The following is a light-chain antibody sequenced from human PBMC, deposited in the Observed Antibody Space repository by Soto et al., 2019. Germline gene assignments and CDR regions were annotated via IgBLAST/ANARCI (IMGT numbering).Light chain of an antibody. CDR1: SSDVGGYNY. V-gene: IGLV2-14*01. CDR2: EVS. J-gene: IGLJ2*01. Sequence: QSALTQPASVSGSPGQSITISCTGTSSDVGGYNYVSWYQRHPGKAPKLMIYEVSNRPSGVSNRFSGSKSGNTASLTISGLQAEDEADYYCSSYTSSSTVVFGGGTQPTVL. CDR3: SSYTSSSTVV.